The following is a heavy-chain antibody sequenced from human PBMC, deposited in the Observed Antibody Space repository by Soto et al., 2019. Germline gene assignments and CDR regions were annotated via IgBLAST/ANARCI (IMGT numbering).Heavy chain of an antibody. D-gene: IGHD3-16*01. Sequence: QALLEQSGPEVKKPGDSVRISCWLYDSVFVTSVITWLRQAPGQGLEWMGWLSANDGVTLSAMKFTDRLFMSTEPMRNMAYLQLWAVTSDASAVYFCERGGGRHLRPLETWGHGTPVTVSS. CDR1: DSVFVTSV. V-gene: IGHV1-18*01. J-gene: IGHJ4*01. CDR2: LSANDGVT. CDR3: ERGGGRHLRPLET.